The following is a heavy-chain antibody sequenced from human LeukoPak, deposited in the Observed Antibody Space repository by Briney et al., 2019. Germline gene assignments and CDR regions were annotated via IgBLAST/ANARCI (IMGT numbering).Heavy chain of an antibody. Sequence: ASVKVSCKASGGTFSSYAISWVRQAPGQGLEWMGGIIPIFGTANHAQKFQGRVTITTDESTSTAYMELSSLRSEDTAVYYCARDGDSYGYDYWGQGTLVTVSS. D-gene: IGHD5-18*01. CDR1: GGTFSSYA. CDR2: IIPIFGTA. CDR3: ARDGDSYGYDY. J-gene: IGHJ4*02. V-gene: IGHV1-69*05.